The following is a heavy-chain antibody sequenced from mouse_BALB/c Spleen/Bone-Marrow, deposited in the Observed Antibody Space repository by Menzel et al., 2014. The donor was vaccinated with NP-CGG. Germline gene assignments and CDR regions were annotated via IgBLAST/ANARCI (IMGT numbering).Heavy chain of an antibody. D-gene: IGHD2-3*01. CDR3: ARLGYYGWFAY. CDR1: GFDFSRYW. V-gene: IGHV4-1*02. CDR2: INPESNTI. J-gene: IGHJ3*01. Sequence: VKLEESGGGLVQPGGSLKLSCAASGFDFSRYWMSWVRQAPGKGLQWIGEINPESNTINYTPSLKDKFIISRDNAKNTLYLQMSKVISEGTALYCCARLGYYGWFAYWGQVTLVSVSA.